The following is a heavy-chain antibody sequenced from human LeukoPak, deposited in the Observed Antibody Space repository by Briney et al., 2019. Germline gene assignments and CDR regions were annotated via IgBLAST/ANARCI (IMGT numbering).Heavy chain of an antibody. Sequence: SVKGSCKASGYTFTGYYMHWVRQAPGQGLEWMGWINPNSGGTNYAQKFQGRVTMTRDTSISTAYMELSRLRSDDTAVYYCARDAYGDYTSGAFDIWGQGTMVTVSS. J-gene: IGHJ3*02. V-gene: IGHV1-2*02. CDR1: GYTFTGYY. CDR2: INPNSGGT. CDR3: ARDAYGDYTSGAFDI. D-gene: IGHD4-17*01.